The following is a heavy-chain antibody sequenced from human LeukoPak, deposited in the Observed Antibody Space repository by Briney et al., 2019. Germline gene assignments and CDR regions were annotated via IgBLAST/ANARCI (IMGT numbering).Heavy chain of an antibody. J-gene: IGHJ6*02. CDR1: GGSFSGYY. D-gene: IGHD6-6*01. Sequence: PSETLSLTCAVYGGSFSGYYWRWIRQPPGKGLEWIGEINHSGSTNYNPSLKSRVTISVDTSKNQFSLTLSSVTAADTAVYYCARSGYSSSLRPYYYYGMDVWGQGTTVTVSS. CDR3: ARSGYSSSLRPYYYYGMDV. V-gene: IGHV4-34*01. CDR2: INHSGST.